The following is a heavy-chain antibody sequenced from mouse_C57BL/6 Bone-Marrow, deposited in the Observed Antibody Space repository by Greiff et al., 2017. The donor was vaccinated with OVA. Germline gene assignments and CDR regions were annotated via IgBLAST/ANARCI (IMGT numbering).Heavy chain of an antibody. Sequence: QVQLQQSGPELVKPGASVKISCKASGYTFTDYYINWVKQRPGQGLEWIGWIFPGSGSTYYNEKFKGKATLTVDKSSSTAYMLLSSLTSEDSAVYYCARGNYYYGSSSTCAMDYWGQGTSVTVSS. CDR3: ARGNYYYGSSSTCAMDY. D-gene: IGHD1-1*01. CDR1: GYTFTDYY. J-gene: IGHJ4*01. CDR2: IFPGSGST. V-gene: IGHV1-75*01.